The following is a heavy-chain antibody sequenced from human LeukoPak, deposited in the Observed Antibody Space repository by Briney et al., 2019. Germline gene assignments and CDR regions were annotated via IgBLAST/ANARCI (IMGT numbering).Heavy chain of an antibody. CDR2: MNPNSGNT. V-gene: IGHV1-8*01. Sequence: ASVKVSCKASGYTFTSYDINWVRQATGQGLEWMGRMNPNSGNTGYAQKFQGRVTITRNTSISTAYMELSSLRSEDTAVYYCARGRVGSSYYYYYMDVWGKGTTVTVSS. D-gene: IGHD1-26*01. J-gene: IGHJ6*03. CDR1: GYTFTSYD. CDR3: ARGRVGSSYYYYYMDV.